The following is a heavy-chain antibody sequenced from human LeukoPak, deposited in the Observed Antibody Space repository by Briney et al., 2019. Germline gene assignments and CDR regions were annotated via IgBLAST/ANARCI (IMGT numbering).Heavy chain of an antibody. CDR3: ARGVVPATAYFMGYYYYYMDV. J-gene: IGHJ6*03. CDR2: ISAYNGNT. D-gene: IGHD2-2*01. V-gene: IGHV1-18*01. Sequence: ASVKVSCKASGYTFTSYGISWVRQAPGQGLEWMGWISAYNGNTNYAQKLQGRVTMTTDTSTSTAYMELRSLRSDDTAVYYCARGVVPATAYFMGYYYYYMDVWGKGTTVTVSS. CDR1: GYTFTSYG.